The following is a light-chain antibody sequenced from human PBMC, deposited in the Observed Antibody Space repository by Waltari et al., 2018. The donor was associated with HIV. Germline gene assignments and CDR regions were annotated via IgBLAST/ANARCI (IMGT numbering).Light chain of an antibody. CDR3: QVWDSSTAKV. CDR1: NSGSKN. J-gene: IGLJ2*01. CDR2: RDS. V-gene: IGLV3-9*01. Sequence: SYELTQPLSVSVALGQTARITRGGNNSGSKNVHWYQQKPGQAPVLVIYRDSNRPSGIPERFSGSNSGNTATLTISRAQAGDEADYYCQVWDSSTAKVFGGGTKLTVL.